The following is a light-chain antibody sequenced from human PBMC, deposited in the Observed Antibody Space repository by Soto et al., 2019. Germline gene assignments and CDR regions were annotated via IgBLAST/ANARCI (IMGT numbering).Light chain of an antibody. Sequence: EIVMTQSPATVSVSPGERATLSCRASQSVGSSLAWNQQKPGQAPRLLIYGASTRASGIPARFSGSGSGTEFTLTISSLQSEDFAVYYCQQYSNWPPITFGQGTRLEMK. CDR2: GAS. J-gene: IGKJ5*01. V-gene: IGKV3-15*01. CDR3: QQYSNWPPIT. CDR1: QSVGSS.